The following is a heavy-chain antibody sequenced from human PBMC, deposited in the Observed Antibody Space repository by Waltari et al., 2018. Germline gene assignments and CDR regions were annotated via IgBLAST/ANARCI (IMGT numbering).Heavy chain of an antibody. Sequence: QVQLQESGPGLVKPSETLSLTCTVSGGSISSYYWSWIRQPPGKGLEWIWYIYYRGSTNYNPSLKSRVTISVDTSKNQFSLKLSSVTAADTAVYYCARLRGNYYYYYYMDVWGKGTTVTVSS. CDR1: GGSISSYY. D-gene: IGHD4-17*01. CDR2: IYYRGST. J-gene: IGHJ6*03. V-gene: IGHV4-59*01. CDR3: ARLRGNYYYYYYMDV.